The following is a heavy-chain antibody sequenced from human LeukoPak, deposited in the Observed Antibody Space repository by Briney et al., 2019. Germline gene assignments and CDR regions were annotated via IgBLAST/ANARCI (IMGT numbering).Heavy chain of an antibody. J-gene: IGHJ4*02. CDR1: GYTFTSHY. CDR3: ARDGLAGTFYFDY. CDR2: IYPSGGTT. Sequence: ASVTVSRKAFGYTFTSHYLHWVRQAPGQGLEWMGMIYPSGGTTDYPRKFQGRVTMTRDTSTSTVYMEVSSLRSEDTAVYFCARDGLAGTFYFDYWGQGTLVTVSS. V-gene: IGHV1-46*01. D-gene: IGHD6-19*01.